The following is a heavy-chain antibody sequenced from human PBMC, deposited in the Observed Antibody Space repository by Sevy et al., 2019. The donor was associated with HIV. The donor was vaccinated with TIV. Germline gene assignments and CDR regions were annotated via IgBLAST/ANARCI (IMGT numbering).Heavy chain of an antibody. CDR2: LCKNGNTI. CDR3: ARDRKGMVRGVPIYYYYGMDV. CDR1: GFTFSCHQ. V-gene: IGHV3-11*01. J-gene: IGHJ6*02. D-gene: IGHD3-10*01. Sequence: GSLRLSCAASGFTFSCHQMSWIRQAPGKGLEGVSYLCKNGNTINYANSVKGRFTIPRDNAKNSLYLQMNSLRAEDTAVYYCARDRKGMVRGVPIYYYYGMDVWGQGTTVTVSS.